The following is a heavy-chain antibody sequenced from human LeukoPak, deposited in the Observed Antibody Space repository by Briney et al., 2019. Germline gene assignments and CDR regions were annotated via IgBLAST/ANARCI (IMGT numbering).Heavy chain of an antibody. CDR3: ASVSRFGVVGRDAFDI. D-gene: IGHD3-3*01. Sequence: PGGSLRLSCAASGFTFCRYSMNWVRQAPGKGLEWVSSISISSNYIYYADSVKGRFTISRDSVKNSLYLQVNSLRAEDTAVYECASVSRFGVVGRDAFDIWGQGTVVTVSS. J-gene: IGHJ3*02. CDR1: GFTFCRYS. CDR2: ISISSNYI. V-gene: IGHV3-21*01.